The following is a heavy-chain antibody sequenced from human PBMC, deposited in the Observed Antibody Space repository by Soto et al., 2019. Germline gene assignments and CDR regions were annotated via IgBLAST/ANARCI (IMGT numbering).Heavy chain of an antibody. V-gene: IGHV3-21*01. Sequence: EVQLVESGGGLVKPGGSLRLSCAASGFTFSSYSMNWVRQAPGKGLECVSSISSSSSYIYYADSVKGRFTISRDNAKNSLYLQMSSLRAEDTAVYYCARTLYYYDTGGYRWGQGTLVTVSS. CDR3: ARTLYYYDTGGYR. CDR1: GFTFSSYS. CDR2: ISSSSSYI. J-gene: IGHJ4*02. D-gene: IGHD3-22*01.